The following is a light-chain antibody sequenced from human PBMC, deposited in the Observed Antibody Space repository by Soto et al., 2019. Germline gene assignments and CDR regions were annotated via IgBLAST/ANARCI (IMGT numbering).Light chain of an antibody. CDR3: CSYAGSATWV. V-gene: IGLV2-23*02. CDR2: EVT. Sequence: QSVLTQPASVSGSPGQSITISCTGTNSDVGNYNLVSWYQQHPGKAPKLMMYEVTKRPSGVSNRFSGSKSGNTASLTISGLQAEDEADYYCCSYAGSATWVFGRGTKLTVL. CDR1: NSDVGNYNL. J-gene: IGLJ3*02.